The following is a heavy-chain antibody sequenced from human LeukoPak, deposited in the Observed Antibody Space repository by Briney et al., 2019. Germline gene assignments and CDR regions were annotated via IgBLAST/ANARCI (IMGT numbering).Heavy chain of an antibody. J-gene: IGHJ6*02. Sequence: PGGSLRLSCAASGFIFSSYVVSWVRQAPGKGLEWVSGISGSGGKTYYADSVKGRFTISRDNSKNTLYLQMNSLRAEDTAVYYCAKEATVTTQYHFYGMDLWGQGTTVTVSS. CDR3: AKEATVTTQYHFYGMDL. D-gene: IGHD4-17*01. V-gene: IGHV3-23*01. CDR2: ISGSGGKT. CDR1: GFIFSSYV.